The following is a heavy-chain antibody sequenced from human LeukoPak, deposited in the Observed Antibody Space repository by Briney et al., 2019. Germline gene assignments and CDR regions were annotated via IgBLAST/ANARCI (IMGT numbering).Heavy chain of an antibody. CDR3: ARGGRWLQFGAFDI. CDR2: IYYSGST. J-gene: IGHJ3*02. Sequence: SETLSLTCTVSGGSISSFYWSWIRHPPGKGLEWGGYIYYSGSTNYNPSLKSRVTISVDTSKNQFSLKLSSVTAADTAVYYCARGGRWLQFGAFDIWGQGTMVTVSS. CDR1: GGSISSFY. D-gene: IGHD5-24*01. V-gene: IGHV4-59*01.